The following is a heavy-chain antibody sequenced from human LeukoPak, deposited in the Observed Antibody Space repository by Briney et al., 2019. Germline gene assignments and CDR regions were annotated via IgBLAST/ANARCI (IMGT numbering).Heavy chain of an antibody. D-gene: IGHD3-9*01. V-gene: IGHV4-4*07. CDR1: GGSISSYY. Sequence: SETLSLTCTVSGGSISSYYWSWIRQPAGKGLEWIGRIYTSGSTNYNPSLKSRATISTDTSKNQFSLRLSSVTAADTAVYYCARGNILTGYCFDFWGQGALVTVSS. CDR2: IYTSGST. CDR3: ARGNILTGYCFDF. J-gene: IGHJ4*02.